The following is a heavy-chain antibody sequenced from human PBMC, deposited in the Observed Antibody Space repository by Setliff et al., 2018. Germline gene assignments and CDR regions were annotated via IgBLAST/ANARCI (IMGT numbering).Heavy chain of an antibody. J-gene: IGHJ4*02. CDR2: INSDGSST. CDR1: GFTFSPYI. V-gene: IGHV3-74*01. Sequence: GGSLRLSCAASGFTFSPYIIHWVRQAPGKGLVWVSRINSDGSSTSYADSVKGRFTISRDNAKNTLYLQMNSLRAEDTAVYYCARRYYGSGSYFDYWGQGTLVTVS. CDR3: ARRYYGSGSYFDY. D-gene: IGHD3-10*01.